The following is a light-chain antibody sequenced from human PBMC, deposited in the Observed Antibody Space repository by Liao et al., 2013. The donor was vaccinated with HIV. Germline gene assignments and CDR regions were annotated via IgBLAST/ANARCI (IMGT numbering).Light chain of an antibody. Sequence: SYELTQPPSVSVSPGQTASVTCSGHRLGDKFACWYQQKPGQSPLLVMYQDDKRPSGIPERFSGSNSGNAATLTISGTQALDEADYYCQVWDSGTVFGGGTKLTVL. V-gene: IGLV3-1*01. CDR1: RLGDKF. CDR2: QDD. CDR3: QVWDSGTV. J-gene: IGLJ2*01.